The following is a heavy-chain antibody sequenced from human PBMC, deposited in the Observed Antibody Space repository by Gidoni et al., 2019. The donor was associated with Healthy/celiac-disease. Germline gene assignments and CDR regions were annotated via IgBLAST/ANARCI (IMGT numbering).Heavy chain of an antibody. J-gene: IGHJ4*02. CDR2: INHSGST. Sequence: QVQLQQWGAGLLKPSETLSLTCAVYGGSFSGYYWSWIRQPPGKGLEWIGEINHSGSTNYNPSLKSRVTISVDTSKNHFSLKLSSVTAADTAVYYCARGGVAAAGVYFDYWGQGTLVTVSS. CDR3: ARGGVAAAGVYFDY. CDR1: GGSFSGYY. V-gene: IGHV4-34*01. D-gene: IGHD6-13*01.